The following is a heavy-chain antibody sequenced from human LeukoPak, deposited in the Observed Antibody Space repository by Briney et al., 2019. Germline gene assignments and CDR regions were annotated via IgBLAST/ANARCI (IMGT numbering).Heavy chain of an antibody. D-gene: IGHD2-15*01. J-gene: IGHJ6*02. CDR1: GFTFSSYS. CDR3: ARDGYCSGGSCYSKYYYGMDV. Sequence: GGSLRLSCAASGFTFSSYSMNWVRQAPGKGLEWVSSISSSSYIYYADSVKGRFTISRDNAKNSLYLQMNSLRAEDTAVYYCARDGYCSGGSCYSKYYYGMDVWGQGTTVTVSS. V-gene: IGHV3-21*01. CDR2: ISSSSYI.